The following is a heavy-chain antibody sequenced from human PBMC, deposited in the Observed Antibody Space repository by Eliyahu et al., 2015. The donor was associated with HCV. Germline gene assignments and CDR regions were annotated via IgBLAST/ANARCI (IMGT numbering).Heavy chain of an antibody. V-gene: IGHV3-15*01. D-gene: IGHD3-22*01. J-gene: IGHJ6*02. CDR1: GFTFNKAW. CDR2: IKTKIEGRTT. CDR3: TTTYYYDGSGYYWMDV. Sequence: EVQLVESGGGLAKPGGSLRLSCAGSGFTFNKAWMSWVRQXPGKGVGRGFGIKTKIEGRTTDYAAPAKGRFTISRDDSKNTLYLEMNSLKIEDTGVYFCTTTYYYDGSGYYWMDVWGQGTTVTVSS.